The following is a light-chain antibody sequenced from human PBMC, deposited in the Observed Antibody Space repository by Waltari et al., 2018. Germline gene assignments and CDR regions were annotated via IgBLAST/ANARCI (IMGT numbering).Light chain of an antibody. V-gene: IGLV3-21*04. Sequence: SYVLTQPPSVSVAPGKTARITCGGNNIGSKSVHWYQQKPGQAPVLVIYYDSDRPSGIPERFSGPNSGSTATLTISRGEAGDEADYYWQVWDSSSDPRVVFGGGTKLTVL. CDR3: QVWDSSSDPRVV. CDR2: YDS. CDR1: NIGSKS. J-gene: IGLJ2*01.